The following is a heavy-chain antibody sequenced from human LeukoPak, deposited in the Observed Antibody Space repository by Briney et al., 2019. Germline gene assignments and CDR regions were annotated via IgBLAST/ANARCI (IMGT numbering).Heavy chain of an antibody. CDR3: VRDWGRSSGWYY. Sequence: GGSLRLSCTVSGFTVSSNSMSWVRQAPGKGLEWVSFIYSDNTHYSDSVKGRFTISRDNSKNTLYLQMNSLRAEDTAVYYCVRDWGRSSGWYYWGQGTLVTVSS. CDR1: GFTVSSNS. J-gene: IGHJ4*02. D-gene: IGHD6-19*01. CDR2: IYSDNT. V-gene: IGHV3-53*01.